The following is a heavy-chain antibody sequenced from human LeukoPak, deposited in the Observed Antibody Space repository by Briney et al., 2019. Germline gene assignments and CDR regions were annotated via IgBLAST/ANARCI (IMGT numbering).Heavy chain of an antibody. CDR3: ARRSRDLHDAFDI. D-gene: IGHD4-11*01. V-gene: IGHV1-2*02. CDR1: GYTFTGYY. J-gene: IGHJ3*02. CDR2: INPNSGGT. Sequence: ASVKVSCKASGYTFTGYYMHWVRQAPGQGLEWMGWINPNSGGTNYAQKFQGRVTMTGDTSISTAYMELSRLRSDDTAVYYCARRSRDLHDAFDIWGQGTMVTVSS.